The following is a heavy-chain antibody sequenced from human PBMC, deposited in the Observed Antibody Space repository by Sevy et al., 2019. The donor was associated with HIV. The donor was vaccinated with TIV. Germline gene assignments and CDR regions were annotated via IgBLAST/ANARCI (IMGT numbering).Heavy chain of an antibody. D-gene: IGHD6-13*01. CDR1: GGSMSSSTYY. J-gene: IGHJ5*02. Sequence: SETLSLTCTVSGGSMSSSTYYWGWIRQPPGKGLEWIGSLYYSGSTYYNPSLTSRVTISVDTSKNQFSLKLSSVTAADTAVYYCARHRAAAWGANWFDPWGQGSLVTVSS. CDR2: LYYSGST. V-gene: IGHV4-39*01. CDR3: ARHRAAAWGANWFDP.